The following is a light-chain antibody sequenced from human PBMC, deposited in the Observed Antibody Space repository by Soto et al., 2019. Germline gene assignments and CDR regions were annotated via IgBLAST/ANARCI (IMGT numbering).Light chain of an antibody. J-gene: IGLJ1*01. CDR2: EVN. Sequence: QSALTQPASVSGSPGQSITISCGGTSSDVGAYIYVSWYQQFPGKAPKLILYEVNNRPSGVSNRFSGSKSDTTASLTNSGLQPEDEADYYCSAYSDIDTKVFGTGTKLTVL. CDR3: SAYSDIDTKV. CDR1: SSDVGAYIY. V-gene: IGLV2-14*03.